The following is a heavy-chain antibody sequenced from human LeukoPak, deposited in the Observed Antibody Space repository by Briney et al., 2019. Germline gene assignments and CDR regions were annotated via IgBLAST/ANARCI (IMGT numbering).Heavy chain of an antibody. CDR1: GFTFSSYG. CDR3: AKRGGCSGGSCYNWFDP. CDR2: ISYDGSNK. J-gene: IGHJ5*02. Sequence: GGSLRLSCAASGFTFSSYGMHWVREAPGKGLEWVAVISYDGSNKYYADSVKGRFTISRDNSKNTLYLQISSLGAEDTAVYYCAKRGGCSGGSCYNWFDPWGQGTLVTVSS. D-gene: IGHD2-15*01. V-gene: IGHV3-30*18.